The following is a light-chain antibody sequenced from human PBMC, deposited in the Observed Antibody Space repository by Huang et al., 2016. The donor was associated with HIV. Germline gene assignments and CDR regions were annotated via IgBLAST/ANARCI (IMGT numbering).Light chain of an antibody. J-gene: IGKJ2*01. CDR3: MQALQTPFT. Sequence: DIVMTQSPLSLPVAPGEMASISCRSSQSLLHSNGKYYLHWFRQKPGQSPQFLISLVWTRASAGVPDRFRGGGSGSGTDFTLRISAVEAEDVAVYYCMQALQTPFTFGQGTKLEIK. CDR2: LVW. CDR1: QSLLHSNGKYY. V-gene: IGKV2-28*01.